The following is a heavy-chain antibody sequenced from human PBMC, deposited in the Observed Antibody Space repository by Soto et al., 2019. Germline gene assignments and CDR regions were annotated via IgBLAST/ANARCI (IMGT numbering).Heavy chain of an antibody. J-gene: IGHJ6*02. CDR3: AKDAYDSSGYKRRKYGMDV. Sequence: EVQLVESGGDLVQPGGSLRLSCAASGFTFSNYAMRWVRQAPGKGLEWVSAIGSSGDDTYYADSVRGRFTISRDNSKNXIXQQMNSLKGEDTAVYYCAKDAYDSSGYKRRKYGMDVWGQGTTVTVSS. V-gene: IGHV3-23*04. CDR2: IGSSGDDT. D-gene: IGHD3-22*01. CDR1: GFTFSNYA.